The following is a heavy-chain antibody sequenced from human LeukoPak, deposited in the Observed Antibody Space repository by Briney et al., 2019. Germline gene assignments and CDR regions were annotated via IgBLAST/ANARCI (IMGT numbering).Heavy chain of an antibody. CDR2: ISRSGNTI. V-gene: IGHV3-48*03. D-gene: IGHD5-18*01. CDR1: GLTFSSYE. CDR3: AREVAAMVMYYGMDV. J-gene: IGHJ6*04. Sequence: GGSLRLSCAASGLTFSSYEMNWVRQAPGKGLEWVSYISRSGNTIFYVDSVKGRLTISRDNAKNSLYLQMNSLRAEDTAVYYCAREVAAMVMYYGMDVWGKGTTVTVSS.